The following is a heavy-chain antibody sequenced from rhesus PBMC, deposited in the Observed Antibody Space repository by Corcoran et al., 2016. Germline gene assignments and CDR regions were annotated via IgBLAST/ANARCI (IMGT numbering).Heavy chain of an antibody. CDR1: GFTFSSYG. CDR2: ISRASSNI. D-gene: IGHD5-42*01. CDR3: TSDAAQEGGSLDV. V-gene: IGHV3S16*01. J-gene: IGHJ5-2*02. Sequence: EVQLVESGGGLVQPGGSLRLSCAASGFTFSSYGMSWVRQAPGKGLEWVSSISRASSNIYYADSVKGRCTIARENAKNALSLKMNSLRAEDTAVYYCTSDAAQEGGSLDVWGRGVLVTVSS.